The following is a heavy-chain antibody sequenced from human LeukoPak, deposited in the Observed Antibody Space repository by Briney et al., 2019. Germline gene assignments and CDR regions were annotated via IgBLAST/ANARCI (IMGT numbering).Heavy chain of an antibody. D-gene: IGHD3-3*01. CDR3: VSTLRFLPYRRFDY. Sequence: SETLSLTCTVSGNSVRSSNFYWGWIRQPPGKGLEWIGSIYYSGSAYYNPSLRSRVTIYGDASRNQFSLRLSSVTAADAAVYYCVSTLRFLPYRRFDYWGQGTLVTVSS. J-gene: IGHJ4*02. CDR1: GNSVRSSNFY. CDR2: IYYSGSA. V-gene: IGHV4-39*01.